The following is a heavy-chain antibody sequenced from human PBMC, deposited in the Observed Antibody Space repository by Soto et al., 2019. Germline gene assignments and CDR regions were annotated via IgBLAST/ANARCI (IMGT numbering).Heavy chain of an antibody. CDR2: ISGSGGST. CDR1: GFTFSSYA. J-gene: IGHJ4*02. V-gene: IGHV3-23*01. CDR3: AKDGTYGSGSYDY. D-gene: IGHD3-10*01. Sequence: GESLKISCAASGFTFSSYAMSWVRQAPGKGLEWVSAISGSGGSTYYADSVKGRFTISRDNSKNTLYLQMNSLRAEDTAVYYCAKDGTYGSGSYDYWGQGTLVTVSS.